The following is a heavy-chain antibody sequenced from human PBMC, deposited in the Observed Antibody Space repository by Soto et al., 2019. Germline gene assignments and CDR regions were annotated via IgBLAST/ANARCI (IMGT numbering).Heavy chain of an antibody. CDR1: GGSISTCYCY. D-gene: IGHD3-9*01. V-gene: IGHV4-31*03. CDR2: MYYSGTT. Sequence: SDTLSLTCTVSGGSISTCYCYWSWIRQHPEKGLEWIGYMYYSGTTYYNPSLRSRVTMSADTSKNQFSLRLDSVTAADTAVYYCARGEYYDILTGYYKGHWFDPWGQGTLVTVSS. CDR3: ARGEYYDILTGYYKGHWFDP. J-gene: IGHJ5*02.